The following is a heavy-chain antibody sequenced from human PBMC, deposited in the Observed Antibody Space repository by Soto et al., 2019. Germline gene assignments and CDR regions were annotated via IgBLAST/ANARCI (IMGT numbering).Heavy chain of an antibody. CDR2: ISSNGGST. CDR1: GFTFSSYA. V-gene: IGHV3-64D*06. D-gene: IGHD3-16*01. Sequence: PGGSLRLSCSASGFTFSSYAMHWVRQAPGKGLEYVSAISSNGGSTYYADSVKGRFTISRDNSKNTLYLQMSSLRAGDTAVYYCVNGWDYYYGMDVWGQGTTVTVSS. CDR3: VNGWDYYYGMDV. J-gene: IGHJ6*02.